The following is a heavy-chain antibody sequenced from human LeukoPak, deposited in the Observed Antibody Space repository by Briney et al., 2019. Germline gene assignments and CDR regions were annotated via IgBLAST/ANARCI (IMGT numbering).Heavy chain of an antibody. CDR3: ARDTPYSSSWPRFDP. Sequence: GGSLRLSCAASGFTFSSSAMSWVRQVPGKGLEWVSGISASGGSTYYADSVRGRFTISRDNSKNTLYLQMNSLRAEDTAVYYCARDTPYSSSWPRFDPWGQGTLVTVSS. CDR2: ISASGGST. V-gene: IGHV3-23*01. CDR1: GFTFSSSA. J-gene: IGHJ5*02. D-gene: IGHD6-13*01.